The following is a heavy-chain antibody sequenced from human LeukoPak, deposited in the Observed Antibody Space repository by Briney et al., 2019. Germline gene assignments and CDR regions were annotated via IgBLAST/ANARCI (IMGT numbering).Heavy chain of an antibody. V-gene: IGHV3-9*03. J-gene: IGHJ3*02. Sequence: PGGSLRLSCAASGFTFDDYAMRWVRQAPGKGLEWVSGISWDSGSIGYADSVKGRFTISRDNAKNSLYLQMNSLRAEDMALYYCAKAQRYNWNDGGAFDIWGQGTMVTVSS. CDR1: GFTFDDYA. CDR2: ISWDSGSI. D-gene: IGHD1-1*01. CDR3: AKAQRYNWNDGGAFDI.